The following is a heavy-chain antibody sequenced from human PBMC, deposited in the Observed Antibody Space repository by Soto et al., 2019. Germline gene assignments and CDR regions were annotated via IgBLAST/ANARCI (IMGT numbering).Heavy chain of an antibody. J-gene: IGHJ4*02. V-gene: IGHV4-34*01. Sequence: SETLSLTCAVYGGSFCGYYWSWIRQPPGKGLEWIGEINHSGSTNYNPSLKSRVTMSVDTSKNQFSLKLSSVTAADTAVYYCARGRVYGDYAVYWGQGTLVTVSS. CDR3: ARGRVYGDYAVY. CDR2: INHSGST. D-gene: IGHD4-17*01. CDR1: GGSFCGYY.